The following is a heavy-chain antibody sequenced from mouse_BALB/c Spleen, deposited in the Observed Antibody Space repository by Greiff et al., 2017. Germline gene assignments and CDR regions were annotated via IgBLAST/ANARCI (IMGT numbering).Heavy chain of an antibody. D-gene: IGHD1-1*01. V-gene: IGHV1-69*02. CDR3: TRGGATVVAFYWYFDV. CDR1: GYTFTSYW. CDR2: IYPSDSYT. J-gene: IGHJ1*01. Sequence: QVQLKQPGAELVRPGASVKLSCKASGYTFTSYWINWVKQRPGQGLEWIGNIYPSDSYTNYNQKFKDKATLTVDKSSSTAYMQLSSPTSEDSAVYYCTRGGATVVAFYWYFDVWGAGTTVTVSS.